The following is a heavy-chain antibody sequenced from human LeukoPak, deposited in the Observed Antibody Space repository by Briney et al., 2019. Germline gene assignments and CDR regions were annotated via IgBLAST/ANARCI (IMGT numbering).Heavy chain of an antibody. Sequence: GGSLRLSCAASGFTFSSYAMSWVRQAPGKGLEWISAVSGSGDSTNYADSVKGRFTISRDNSKNTLYLQMNSLRAEDTAVYYCARVTVTTLSPFDYWGQGTLVTVSS. J-gene: IGHJ4*02. CDR3: ARVTVTTLSPFDY. CDR2: VSGSGDST. D-gene: IGHD4-17*01. CDR1: GFTFSSYA. V-gene: IGHV3-23*01.